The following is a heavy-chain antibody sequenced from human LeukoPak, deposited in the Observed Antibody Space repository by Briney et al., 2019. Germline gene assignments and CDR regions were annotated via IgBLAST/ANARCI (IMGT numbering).Heavy chain of an antibody. CDR3: ARESNNRGAFDI. J-gene: IGHJ3*02. V-gene: IGHV3-64*04. CDR2: ISNNGGST. Sequence: PGGSLRLSCSASGFTFIYYAMHWVRQAPGKGLEYVSAISNNGGSTYYADSVKGGFTISRDNSKNTLYLRMNSLRAEDTAVYYCARESNNRGAFDIWGQGTMVTVSP. D-gene: IGHD1-14*01. CDR1: GFTFIYYA.